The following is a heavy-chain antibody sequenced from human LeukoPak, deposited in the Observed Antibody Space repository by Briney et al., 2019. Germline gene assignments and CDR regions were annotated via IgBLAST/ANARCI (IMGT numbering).Heavy chain of an antibody. CDR2: ISDTGRST. Sequence: PGGSLRLSCAASGFTFSSYAMNWVRQAPGKGLEWVSGISDTGRSTYYADSVKGRFTISRSNSKNTLYLQMSSLRDEETAVYYWAKVLRGLAYYTDYSEWGQGTLVTVSS. D-gene: IGHD4-11*01. J-gene: IGHJ4*02. CDR3: AKVLRGLAYYTDYSE. V-gene: IGHV3-23*01. CDR1: GFTFSSYA.